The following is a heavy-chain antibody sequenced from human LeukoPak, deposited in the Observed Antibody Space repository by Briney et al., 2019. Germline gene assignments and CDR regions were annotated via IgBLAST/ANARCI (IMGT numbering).Heavy chain of an antibody. Sequence: KPSETLSLTCAVYGGSFIGYYWSWIRQPPGKGLEWIGEINHSGSTNYNPSLKSRVTISVDTSKNQFSLKLSSVTAADTAVYYCARTLDYGDYRSDYWGQGTLVTVSS. V-gene: IGHV4-34*01. D-gene: IGHD4-17*01. CDR2: INHSGST. CDR1: GGSFIGYY. CDR3: ARTLDYGDYRSDY. J-gene: IGHJ4*02.